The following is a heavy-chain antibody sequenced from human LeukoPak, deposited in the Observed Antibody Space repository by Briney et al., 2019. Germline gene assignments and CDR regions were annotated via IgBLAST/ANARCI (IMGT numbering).Heavy chain of an antibody. CDR2: ISYDGSGK. Sequence: GGSLRLSCAVSGFSLRSYGMHWVRQAPGKGLEWMALISYDGSGKHYADSVEGRFTISRDNSKNVLYLQMNSLRPEDTAVYYCAKAAGRVYDPWGQGTLVTVSS. CDR3: AKAAGRVYDP. V-gene: IGHV3-30*18. CDR1: GFSLRSYG. D-gene: IGHD3-10*01. J-gene: IGHJ5*02.